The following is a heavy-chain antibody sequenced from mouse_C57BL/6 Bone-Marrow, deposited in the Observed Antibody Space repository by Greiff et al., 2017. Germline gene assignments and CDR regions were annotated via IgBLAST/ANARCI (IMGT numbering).Heavy chain of an antibody. D-gene: IGHD2-1*01. CDR3: ARHGNYVEVVDY. CDR1: GFTFSDYG. CDR2: ISSGSSTI. V-gene: IGHV5-17*01. J-gene: IGHJ2*01. Sequence: EVQVVESGGGLVKPGGSLKLSCAASGFTFSDYGMHWVRQAPEKGLEWVAYISSGSSTIYYADTVKGRFTISRDNAKNTLFLQMTSLRSEDTAMYYCARHGNYVEVVDYWGQGTTLTVSS.